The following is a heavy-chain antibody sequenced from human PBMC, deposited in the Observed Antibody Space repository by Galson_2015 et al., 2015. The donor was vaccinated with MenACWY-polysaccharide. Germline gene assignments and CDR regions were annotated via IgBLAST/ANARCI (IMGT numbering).Heavy chain of an antibody. Sequence: SLRLCCAAWGFPFRSDGMHWVRQAPAKGLGGVAGIRHAGSDKFEADDGEGRFTIVKDKSEHTLSLQMNIRRGEETALYVCAREFHTGIAFLDNCGQGTLVTVSS. D-gene: IGHD5-18*01. J-gene: IGHJ4*02. CDR2: IRHAGSDK. V-gene: IGHV3-33*01. CDR1: GFPFRSDG. CDR3: AREFHTGIAFLDN.